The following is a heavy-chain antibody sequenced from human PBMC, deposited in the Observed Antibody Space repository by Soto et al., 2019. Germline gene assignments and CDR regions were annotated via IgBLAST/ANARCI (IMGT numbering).Heavy chain of an antibody. CDR1: GGLFSSFA. CDR3: ARGGGPYVWFNEF. V-gene: IGHV1-69*13. J-gene: IGHJ4*02. CDR2: IIPVFGTT. D-gene: IGHD3-16*01. Sequence: GASVKVSCKDSGGLFSSFAISWVRQAPGQGLEWMGGIIPVFGTTNYAQKLQGRVTITADESTNTAYMELSSLTSDDTAMYYCARGGGPYVWFNEFWGQGTQVTVSS.